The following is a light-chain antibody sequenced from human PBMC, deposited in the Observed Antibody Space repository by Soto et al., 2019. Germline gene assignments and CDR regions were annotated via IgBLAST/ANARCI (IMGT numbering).Light chain of an antibody. J-gene: IGLJ2*01. Sequence: QSVLTQPPSVSGAPGQRVTISCTGSSSNIGAGYDVHWYQQLPGTAPKLLIYGNSNRPSGVPDRFSGSKSGTSASLAITGNQAEDEADSYCQSYDSSRSGGGVFGGGTKVTVL. CDR2: GNS. CDR3: QSYDSSRSGGGV. V-gene: IGLV1-40*01. CDR1: SSNIGAGYD.